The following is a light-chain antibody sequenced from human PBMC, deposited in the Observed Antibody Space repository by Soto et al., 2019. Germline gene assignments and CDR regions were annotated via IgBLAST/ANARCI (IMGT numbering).Light chain of an antibody. CDR3: QQYGGSRWT. J-gene: IGKJ1*01. Sequence: EIVLTQSPGTLSLSPGERATLSCRASQSVSSTYLAWYQQKPGQAPMLLIYGASNRATGLPDRFSGSGSGTDFTLTISRLEPEDFAVYYCQQYGGSRWTFGQGTRVDI. V-gene: IGKV3-20*01. CDR1: QSVSSTY. CDR2: GAS.